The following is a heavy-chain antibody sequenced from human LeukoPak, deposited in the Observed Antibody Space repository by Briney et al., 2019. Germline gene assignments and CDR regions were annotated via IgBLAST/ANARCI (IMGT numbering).Heavy chain of an antibody. J-gene: IGHJ4*02. D-gene: IGHD3-9*01. CDR1: GGSISSGDYY. CDR2: IYYSGST. V-gene: IGHV4-30-4*01. Sequence: SETLSLTCTVSGGSISSGDYYWSWIRQPPGKGLEWIGYIYYSGSTYYNPSLKSRVSISVDTSKNQFSLKLSSVTAADTAVYYCARGVYFDWFDYWGQGTLVTVSS. CDR3: ARGVYFDWFDY.